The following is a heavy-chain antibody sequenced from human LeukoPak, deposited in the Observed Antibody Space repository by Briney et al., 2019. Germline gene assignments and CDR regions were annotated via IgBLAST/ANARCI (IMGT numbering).Heavy chain of an antibody. CDR2: IWYDGSLK. Sequence: GGSLRLSCAASGFTFSSYGMHWVRQAPGKGLEWVAVIWYDGSLKYYGDSAQGRFTISRDNSKNTLYLEMNSLRAEDTAVYYCARDRLVRGVDYWGQGTLVTVSS. CDR3: ARDRLVRGVDY. D-gene: IGHD3-10*01. V-gene: IGHV3-33*01. CDR1: GFTFSSYG. J-gene: IGHJ4*02.